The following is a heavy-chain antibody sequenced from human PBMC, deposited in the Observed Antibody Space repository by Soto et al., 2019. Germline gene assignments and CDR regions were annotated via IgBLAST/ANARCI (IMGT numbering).Heavy chain of an antibody. CDR3: AREDDGGDSLDV. CDR2: IHHSGAF. CDR1: GGSSNSDSYH. V-gene: IGHV4-30-4*08. D-gene: IGHD2-21*02. J-gene: IGHJ6*02. Sequence: QVQLLESGPGLVKPSQTLSLTCTVSGGSSNSDSYHWTWIRQSPVKGLEWIGYIHHSGAFLYNPSFKSRLTISVDTSKNQFSLHLSSVTDADTAVYFCAREDDGGDSLDVWGQGTTVTVSS.